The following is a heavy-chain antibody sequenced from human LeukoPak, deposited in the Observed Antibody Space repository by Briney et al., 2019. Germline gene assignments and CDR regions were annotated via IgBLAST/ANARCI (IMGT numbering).Heavy chain of an antibody. J-gene: IGHJ5*02. D-gene: IGHD3-22*01. CDR1: GGSISSSSYY. CDR2: IYYSGST. CDR3: VRGAMIVVVPPGGWFDP. V-gene: IGHV4-39*07. Sequence: SETLSLTCTVFGGSISSSSYYWGWIRQPPGKGLEWIGSIYYSGSTYYNPSLKSRVTISVDTSKNQFSLKLSSVTAADTAVYYCVRGAMIVVVPPGGWFDPWGQGTLVTVSS.